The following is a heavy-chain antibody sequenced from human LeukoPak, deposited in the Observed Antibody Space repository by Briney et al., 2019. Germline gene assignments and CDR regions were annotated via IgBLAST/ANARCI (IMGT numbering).Heavy chain of an antibody. J-gene: IGHJ4*02. CDR3: ARGYDSSGSVGY. CDR2: IIPIFGTA. D-gene: IGHD3-22*01. V-gene: IGHV1-69*13. CDR1: GGTFSSYA. Sequence: SVKVSCKASGGTFSSYAISRVRQAPGQGLEWMGGIIPIFGTANYAQKFQGRVTITADESTSTAYMELSSLRSEDTAVYYCARGYDSSGSVGYWGQGTLVTVSS.